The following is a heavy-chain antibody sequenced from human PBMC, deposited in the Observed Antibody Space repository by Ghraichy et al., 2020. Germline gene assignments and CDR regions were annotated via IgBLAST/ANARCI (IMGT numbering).Heavy chain of an antibody. CDR3: ARAPLYFFDY. D-gene: IGHD3-10*01. CDR1: GFIFSSYG. J-gene: IGHJ4*02. V-gene: IGHV3-21*01. Sequence: GESLNISCAASGFIFSSYGMNGVRQTPGRVLEWVSSIDSASFHKSYADSVKDRFTVSRDNAKNSLYLQLDSLRAEDTAIYYCARAPLYFFDYWGQGTLVTVSS. CDR2: IDSASFHK.